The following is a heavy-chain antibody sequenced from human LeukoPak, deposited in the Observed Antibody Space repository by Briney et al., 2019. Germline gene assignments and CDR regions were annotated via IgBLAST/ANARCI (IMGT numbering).Heavy chain of an antibody. V-gene: IGHV3-23*01. CDR3: AKTIVVVPADIEYFQH. CDR2: ISGSGGST. D-gene: IGHD2-2*01. Sequence: GGSLRLSCAASGLTFSSYAMSWVRQAPGKGLECVSAISGSGGSTYYADSVKGRFTISRDNSKNTLYLQMNSLRAEDTAVYYCAKTIVVVPADIEYFQHWGQGTLVTVSS. CDR1: GLTFSSYA. J-gene: IGHJ1*01.